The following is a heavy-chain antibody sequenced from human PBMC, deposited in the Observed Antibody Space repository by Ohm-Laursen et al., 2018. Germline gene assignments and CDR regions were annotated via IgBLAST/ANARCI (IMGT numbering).Heavy chain of an antibody. CDR2: INPNSGGT. V-gene: IGHV1-2*02. Sequence: ASVKVSCKASGYTFTGYYMHWARQAPGQGLEWMGWINPNSGGTDYARKFQGRVTMTRDTSISTDYMEVSSLTSDDTAMYYCARRRDGYTIWAFDIWGQGTMVTVSS. CDR1: GYTFTGYY. D-gene: IGHD5-24*01. J-gene: IGHJ3*02. CDR3: ARRRDGYTIWAFDI.